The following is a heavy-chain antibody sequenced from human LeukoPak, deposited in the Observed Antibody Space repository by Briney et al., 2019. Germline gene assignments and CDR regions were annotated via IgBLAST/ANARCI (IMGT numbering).Heavy chain of an antibody. D-gene: IGHD3-16*01. Sequence: GGSLRLSCAASGFSVSDYSFSWIRQSPGKGPEWISYVMSGRGSTNYADSAKGRFTISRDNAKNSVALQLDGLRADDTAVYFCTRERRGSYYAFESWGQGTLVTVSS. CDR1: GFSVSDYS. CDR3: TRERRGSYYAFES. J-gene: IGHJ4*02. V-gene: IGHV3-11*05. CDR2: VMSGRGST.